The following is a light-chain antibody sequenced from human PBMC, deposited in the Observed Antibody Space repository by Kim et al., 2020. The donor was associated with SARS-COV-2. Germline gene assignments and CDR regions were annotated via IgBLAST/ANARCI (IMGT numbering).Light chain of an antibody. J-gene: IGKJ2*01. CDR3: QQYGSSPPT. CDR1: QSVSSSY. Sequence: LSPGERATLSCRASQSVSSSYLAWYQQKPGQAPRLLIYGASSRATGIPDRFSGSGSGTDFTLTISRLEPEDFAVYYCQQYGSSPPTFGQGTKLEI. V-gene: IGKV3-20*01. CDR2: GAS.